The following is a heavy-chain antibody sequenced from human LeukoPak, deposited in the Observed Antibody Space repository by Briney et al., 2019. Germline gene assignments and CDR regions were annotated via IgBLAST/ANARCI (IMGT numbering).Heavy chain of an antibody. Sequence: SETLSPTCAVSGYSISSGYYWGWIRQPPGKGLEWIGSIYHSGSTYYNPSLKSRVTISVDPSKNQFSLKLSSVTAADTAVYYCARDSIYGEDYYYYMDGWGKGTTVTDSS. D-gene: IGHD4-17*01. CDR2: IYHSGST. J-gene: IGHJ6*03. CDR1: GYSISSGYY. CDR3: ARDSIYGEDYYYYMDG. V-gene: IGHV4-38-2*02.